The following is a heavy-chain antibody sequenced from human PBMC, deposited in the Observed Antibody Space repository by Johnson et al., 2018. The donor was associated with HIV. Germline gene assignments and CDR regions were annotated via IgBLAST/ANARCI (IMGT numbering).Heavy chain of an antibody. CDR3: ARIRPANWGVNDAFDI. D-gene: IGHD7-27*01. Sequence: VQLVESGGGLVQPGGSLRLSCAASGFTFISYWMSWVRQAPGKGLEWVANIKQVGSEKSYVDSVKCRFTISRDNAKNSLYLQMNSLRAEDTAVYYCARIRPANWGVNDAFDIWGQGTMVTVSS. CDR2: IKQVGSEK. CDR1: GFTFISYW. J-gene: IGHJ3*02. V-gene: IGHV3-7*01.